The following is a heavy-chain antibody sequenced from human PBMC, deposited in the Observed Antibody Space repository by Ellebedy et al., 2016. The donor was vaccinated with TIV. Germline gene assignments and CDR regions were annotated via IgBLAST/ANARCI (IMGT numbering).Heavy chain of an antibody. CDR2: IYWDDDE. Sequence: SGPTLVKPPQTLTLTCTFSGFSLNTSGVGVGWIRQAPGEALEWLALIYWDDDERYSPSLKSRLTITKDNSKKQVVLTMTNMDPVDTATNICVRSSWDDVVYYFDYWGRGTLVTVSS. CDR3: VRSSWDDVVYYFDY. D-gene: IGHD1-1*01. CDR1: GFSLNTSGVG. V-gene: IGHV2-5*02. J-gene: IGHJ4*02.